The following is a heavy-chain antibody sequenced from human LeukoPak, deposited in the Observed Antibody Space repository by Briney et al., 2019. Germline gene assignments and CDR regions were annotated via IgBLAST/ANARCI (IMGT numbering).Heavy chain of an antibody. Sequence: GASVKVSCKASGYTLTSYYMHWVRQAPGLGLEWMGIINPSGGSTNYAQKFQGRVSMTRDTSTSTVYMELSSLRSEDTAVYYCARDACSSRICSAGGNWFDPWGQGTLVTVSS. J-gene: IGHJ5*02. CDR3: ARDACSSRICSAGGNWFDP. D-gene: IGHD2-2*01. CDR1: GYTLTSYY. CDR2: INPSGGST. V-gene: IGHV1-46*01.